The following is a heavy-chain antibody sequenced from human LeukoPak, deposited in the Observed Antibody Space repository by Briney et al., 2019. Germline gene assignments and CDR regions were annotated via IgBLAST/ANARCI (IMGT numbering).Heavy chain of an antibody. Sequence: GGSLRLSCAASGFTFSSYEMNWVRQAPGKGLGWVANIKQDGSEKYYVDSVKGRFTISRDNAKNSLYLQMNSLRAEDTAVYYCARGRIAVAGTYIPSNWGPQLYYMDVWGKGTTVTVSS. V-gene: IGHV3-7*01. CDR2: IKQDGSEK. J-gene: IGHJ6*03. CDR1: GFTFSSYE. D-gene: IGHD6-19*01. CDR3: ARGRIAVAGTYIPSNWGPQLYYMDV.